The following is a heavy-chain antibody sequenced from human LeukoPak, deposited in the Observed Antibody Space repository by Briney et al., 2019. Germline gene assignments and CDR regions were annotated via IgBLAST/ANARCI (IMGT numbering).Heavy chain of an antibody. J-gene: IGHJ6*02. CDR2: INHSGST. D-gene: IGHD1-14*01. CDR3: ALPPPHYYYGMDV. CDR1: GGSFIGYY. Sequence: SETLSLTCGVYGGSFIGYYWSWIRQPPGKGLEWIGEINHSGSTNYNPSLKSRGTISVDTSKNQFSLKLSSVTAADTAVYYCALPPPHYYYGMDVWGQGTTVTVSS. V-gene: IGHV4-34*01.